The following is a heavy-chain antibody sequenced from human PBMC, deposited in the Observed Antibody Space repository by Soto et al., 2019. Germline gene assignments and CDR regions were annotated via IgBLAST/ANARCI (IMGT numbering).Heavy chain of an antibody. CDR2: IDPSDSYT. Sequence: EVQLVQSGAEVKKPGESLRISCKGSGYSFISYWISWVRQMPGKGLEWMGRIDPSDSYTNYSPSFQGHVTISADKSISTAYLQWSSLKASDTAMYYCARRIKVVVPAEGVGYYYGMDVWGQGTTVTVSS. J-gene: IGHJ6*02. CDR1: GYSFISYW. CDR3: ARRIKVVVPAEGVGYYYGMDV. V-gene: IGHV5-10-1*03. D-gene: IGHD2-2*01.